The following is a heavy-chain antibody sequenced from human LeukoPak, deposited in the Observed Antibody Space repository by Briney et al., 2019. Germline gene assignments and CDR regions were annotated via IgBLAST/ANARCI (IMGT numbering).Heavy chain of an antibody. CDR2: INPNSGGT. CDR3: ARKDHYDSSEVFDY. Sequence: GASVKVSCKASGYTFTGYYMHWVRQAPGQGLEWMGRINPNSGGTNYAQKFQGRVTMTRDTSISTAYMELNSLRAEDTAVYYCARKDHYDSSEVFDYWGQGTLVTVSS. D-gene: IGHD3-22*01. V-gene: IGHV1-2*06. CDR1: GYTFTGYY. J-gene: IGHJ4*02.